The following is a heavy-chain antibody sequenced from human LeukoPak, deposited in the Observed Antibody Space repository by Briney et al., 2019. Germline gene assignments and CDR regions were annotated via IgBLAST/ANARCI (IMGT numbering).Heavy chain of an antibody. V-gene: IGHV3-74*01. CDR1: GFSFSGHW. D-gene: IGHD3-10*01. CDR2: INTDGSIT. J-gene: IGHJ4*02. Sequence: GGSLRLSCTASGFSFSGHWMHWARQLPGKGLVWVSRINTDGSITNYADSVKGRFSISRDNAKNTLYLQMSSLRAEDTAVYYCARDRGPRTGFMVREAYDYWGQGTLVTVSS. CDR3: ARDRGPRTGFMVREAYDY.